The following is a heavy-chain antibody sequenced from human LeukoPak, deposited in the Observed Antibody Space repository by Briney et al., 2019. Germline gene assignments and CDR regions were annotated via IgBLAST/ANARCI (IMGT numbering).Heavy chain of an antibody. J-gene: IGHJ4*02. V-gene: IGHV1-2*02. CDR3: ARASQWIQLWLGY. Sequence: EASVKVSCKASGYTFTGYYMHWVRQAPGQGLEWMGWINPNSGGTNYAQKFQGRVTTTRDTSISTAYMELSRLRSDDTAVYYCARASQWIQLWLGYWGQGTLVTVSS. CDR1: GYTFTGYY. CDR2: INPNSGGT. D-gene: IGHD5-18*01.